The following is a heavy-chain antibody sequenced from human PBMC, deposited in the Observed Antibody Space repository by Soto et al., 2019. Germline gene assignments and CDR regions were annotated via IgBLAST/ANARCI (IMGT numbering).Heavy chain of an antibody. CDR1: GFTFSSYA. V-gene: IGHV3-23*01. Sequence: GGSLRLSCAASGFTFSSYAMSWVRQAPGKGLEWVSAISGSGGSTYYADSVKGRFTISRDNSKNTLYLQMNSLRAKDTAVYYCAKDSVSSGYYLNWFDPWGQGTLVTVSS. D-gene: IGHD3-22*01. CDR2: ISGSGGST. CDR3: AKDSVSSGYYLNWFDP. J-gene: IGHJ5*02.